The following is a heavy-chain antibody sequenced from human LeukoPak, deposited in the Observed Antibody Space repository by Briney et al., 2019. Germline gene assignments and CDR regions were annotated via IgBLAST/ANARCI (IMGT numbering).Heavy chain of an antibody. D-gene: IGHD6-19*01. CDR1: GFTFSSYW. J-gene: IGHJ4*02. CDR2: INSDGSSTST. V-gene: IGHV3-74*01. Sequence: PGGSLRLSCAASGFTFSSYWMHWVRQAPGKGLVWVSRINSDGSSTSTSYADSVKGRFTISRDNSKNTLYLQMNSLRAEDTAVYYCAKARGAVAGYFDYWGQGTKVTVSS. CDR3: AKARGAVAGYFDY.